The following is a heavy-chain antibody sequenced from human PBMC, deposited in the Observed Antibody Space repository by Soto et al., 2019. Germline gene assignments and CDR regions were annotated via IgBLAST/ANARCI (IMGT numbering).Heavy chain of an antibody. CDR1: DGKSVGVGYY. D-gene: IGHD2-15*01. V-gene: IGHV4-30-4*01. CDR2: IYYSGST. J-gene: IGHJ4*02. Sequence: TVADGKSVGVGYYLSRIRQPPGKGLEWIGYIYYSGSTYYNPSLKSRVTISVDTSKNQFSLKLSSVTAADTAVYYCARARGARYFDYWGQGTLVTVSS. CDR3: ARARGARYFDY.